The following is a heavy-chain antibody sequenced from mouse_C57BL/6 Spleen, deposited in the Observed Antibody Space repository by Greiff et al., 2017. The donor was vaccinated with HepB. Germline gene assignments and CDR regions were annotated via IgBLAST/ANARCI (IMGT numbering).Heavy chain of an antibody. D-gene: IGHD6-1*01. CDR2: IDPANGNT. Sequence: EVKLMESVAELVRPGASVKLSCKASGFNIKNTYMNWVKQRPEQGLEWIGRIDPANGNTKYAPKFQGKATITADTSSNTAYMQLSSLTSEDTAIYCCSGGSYASSTLFDYWGQGTTLTVSS. CDR3: SGGSYASSTLFDY. J-gene: IGHJ2*01. V-gene: IGHV14-3*01. CDR1: GFNIKNTY.